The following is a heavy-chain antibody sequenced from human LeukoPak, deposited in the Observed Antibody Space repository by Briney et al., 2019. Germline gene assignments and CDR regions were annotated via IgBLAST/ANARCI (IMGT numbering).Heavy chain of an antibody. CDR3: ARDGGTDWYDP. CDR2: ISGSGGTT. D-gene: IGHD1-1*01. Sequence: GGSLRLSCAASGFTFSNYAMSWVRQAPGKGLEWVSGISGSGGTTYYADSVKGRFTISRDNSENTLYLQMNNLRAEDTAMYYCARDGGTDWYDPWGQGTLVTVSS. J-gene: IGHJ5*02. CDR1: GFTFSNYA. V-gene: IGHV3-23*01.